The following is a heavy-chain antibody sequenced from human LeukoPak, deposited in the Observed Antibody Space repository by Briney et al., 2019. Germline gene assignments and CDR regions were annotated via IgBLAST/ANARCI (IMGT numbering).Heavy chain of an antibody. CDR3: ARPLGNNYYYGMDV. CDR2: INAGNGNT. Sequence: GASVKVSCKASGYTFTSYAMHWVRQAPGQRLEWMGWINAGNGNTKYSQKFQGRVTITRDTAASTAYMELSRLRSEDTAVYYCARPLGNNYYYGMDVWGKGTTVTVSS. CDR1: GYTFTSYA. D-gene: IGHD1/OR15-1a*01. J-gene: IGHJ6*04. V-gene: IGHV1-3*01.